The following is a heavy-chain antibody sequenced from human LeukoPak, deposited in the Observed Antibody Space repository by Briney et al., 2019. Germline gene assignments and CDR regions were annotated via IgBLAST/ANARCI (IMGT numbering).Heavy chain of an antibody. Sequence: ASVKVSCKASGYTFTGYYMHWVRQAPGQGLEWMGWINPNSGGTNYAQKFQGRVTMTRDTSISTAYMELSRLRSDDTAVYYCARFPTIFGVVIDPFYYYYGMDVWGQGTTVTVSS. D-gene: IGHD3-3*01. CDR1: GYTFTGYY. CDR3: ARFPTIFGVVIDPFYYYYGMDV. J-gene: IGHJ6*02. V-gene: IGHV1-2*02. CDR2: INPNSGGT.